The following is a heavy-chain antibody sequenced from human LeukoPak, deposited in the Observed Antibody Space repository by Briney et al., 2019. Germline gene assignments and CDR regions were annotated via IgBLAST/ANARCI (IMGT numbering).Heavy chain of an antibody. J-gene: IGHJ4*02. Sequence: ASVKVSCKASGYTFTGYYMHWVRQAPGQGLEWMGWINPNSGGTNYAQKFQGRVTMTRYTSISTAYMELSRLRSDDTAVYYCARGGSGSYYPFAYWGQGTLVTVSS. CDR2: INPNSGGT. CDR1: GYTFTGYY. D-gene: IGHD3-10*01. V-gene: IGHV1-2*02. CDR3: ARGGSGSYYPFAY.